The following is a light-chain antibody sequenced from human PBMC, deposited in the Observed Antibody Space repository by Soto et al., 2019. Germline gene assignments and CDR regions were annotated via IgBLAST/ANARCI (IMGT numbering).Light chain of an antibody. CDR3: MQGTHWPAT. J-gene: IGKJ1*01. CDR1: QSIVYSNGISY. V-gene: IGKV2-30*01. Sequence: DVVMTQSPLSPPVTLGQPASISCRSSQSIVYSNGISYLTWFQQRPGKSPRRLIYEVSNRDSGVPDRFSGSGSGTDFTLKISRVEAEDVGVYYCMQGTHWPATFGQGTKVDIK. CDR2: EVS.